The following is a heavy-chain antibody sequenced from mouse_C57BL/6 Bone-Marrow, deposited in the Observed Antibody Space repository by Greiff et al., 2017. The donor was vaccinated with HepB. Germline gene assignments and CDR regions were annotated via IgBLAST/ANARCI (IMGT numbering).Heavy chain of an antibody. CDR2: IDPSDSYT. CDR1: GYTFTSYW. CDR3: ARTGIYDGYTGFAY. D-gene: IGHD2-3*01. J-gene: IGHJ3*01. V-gene: IGHV1-69*01. Sequence: QVQLQQPGAELVMPGASVKLSCKASGYTFTSYWMHWVKQRPGQGLEWIGEIDPSDSYTNYNQKFKGKSTLTVDKSSSTAYMQLSSLTSEDSAVSYCARTGIYDGYTGFAYWGQGTLVTVSA.